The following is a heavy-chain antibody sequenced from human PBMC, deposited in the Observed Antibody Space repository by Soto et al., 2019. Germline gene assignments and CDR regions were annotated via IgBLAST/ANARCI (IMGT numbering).Heavy chain of an antibody. V-gene: IGHV3-23*01. CDR2: ISGSGGST. CDR1: GFTFSSYA. J-gene: IGHJ4*02. Sequence: TGGSLRLSCAASGFTFSSYAMSWVRQAPGKGLEWVSAISGSGGSTYYADSVKGRFTISRDNSKNTLYLQMNSLRAEDTAVYYCAKDHIVVVTAIPFFHYSGPGPLVTVPS. D-gene: IGHD2-21*02. CDR3: AKDHIVVVTAIPFFHY.